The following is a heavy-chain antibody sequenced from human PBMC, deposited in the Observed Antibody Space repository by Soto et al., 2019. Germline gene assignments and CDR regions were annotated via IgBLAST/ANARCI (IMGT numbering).Heavy chain of an antibody. CDR2: MNPILGIA. V-gene: IGHV1-69*10. CDR3: ARVRDSSGWYDY. D-gene: IGHD6-19*01. J-gene: IGHJ4*02. CDR1: GYTFTSYD. Sequence: SVKLSCKASGYTFTSYDINWVRQATGQGLEWMGWMNPILGIANYAQKFQGRVTITADKSTSTAYMELSSLRSEDTAVYYCARVRDSSGWYDYWGQGTLVTVSS.